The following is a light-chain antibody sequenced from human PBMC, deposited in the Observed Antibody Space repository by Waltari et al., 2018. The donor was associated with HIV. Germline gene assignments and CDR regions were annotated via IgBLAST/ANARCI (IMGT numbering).Light chain of an antibody. V-gene: IGKV1-5*03. CDR3: QKYNSYPIT. J-gene: IGKJ5*01. Sequence: IPMTLSPSTLSASVGDRVTITCRASQSISNWLAWYQQKPEKAPKLLVYKASSLESGVPARFSGSGSGTEFTLTISSLQPDDFATYFCQKYNSYPITFGQGTRLEIK. CDR2: KAS. CDR1: QSISNW.